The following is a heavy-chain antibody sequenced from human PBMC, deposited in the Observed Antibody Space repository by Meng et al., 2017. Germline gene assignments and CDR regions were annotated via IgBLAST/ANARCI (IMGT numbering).Heavy chain of an antibody. CDR3: ARDADYADYYGMDV. D-gene: IGHD4-17*01. CDR2: ISYDGSNK. J-gene: IGHJ6*02. CDR1: GFTFSSYA. V-gene: IGHV3-30*04. Sequence: GESLKISCAASGFTFSSYAMHWVRQAPGKGLEWVAVISYDGSNKYYADSVKGRFTISRDNSKSTLYLQMNSLRAEDTAVYYCARDADYADYYGMDVWGQGTTVTVSS.